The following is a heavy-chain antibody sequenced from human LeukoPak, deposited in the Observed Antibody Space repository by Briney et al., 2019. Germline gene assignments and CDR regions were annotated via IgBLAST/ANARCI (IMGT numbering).Heavy chain of an antibody. Sequence: GGSLRLSYAASGFTFSNAWMSWVRQAPGKGLEWIGHIKSKTDDGTTDYAAPVKGRFTISRDDSEDTLYLQMNSLKTEDTAVSYCATENRWEVLLDHWGQGTLVTVSS. CDR2: IKSKTDDGTT. CDR3: ATENRWEVLLDH. CDR1: GFTFSNAW. V-gene: IGHV3-15*01. D-gene: IGHD1-26*01. J-gene: IGHJ4*02.